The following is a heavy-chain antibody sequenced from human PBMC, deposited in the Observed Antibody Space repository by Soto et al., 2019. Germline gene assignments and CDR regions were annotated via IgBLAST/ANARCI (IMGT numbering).Heavy chain of an antibody. CDR1: GFTFSSYA. Sequence: GGSLRLSCAASGFTFSSYAMSWVRQAPGKGLEWVSAISGSGGSTYYADSVKGRFTISRDNSKNTLYLQMNSLRAEDTAVYYCAARGHYGSGSYWRPDRFGPWGQGTLVTVSS. D-gene: IGHD3-10*01. J-gene: IGHJ5*02. CDR2: ISGSGGST. CDR3: AARGHYGSGSYWRPDRFGP. V-gene: IGHV3-23*01.